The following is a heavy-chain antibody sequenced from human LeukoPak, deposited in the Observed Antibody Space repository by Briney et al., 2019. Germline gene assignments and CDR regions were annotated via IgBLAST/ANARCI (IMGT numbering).Heavy chain of an antibody. J-gene: IGHJ4*02. CDR2: INSDGSST. D-gene: IGHD4-17*01. CDR3: ARDLGLLYGDYMTGGYYFDY. Sequence: GGSLRLSCAASGFTFSSYAMTWVRQAPGKGLVWVSRINSDGSSTSYADSVKGRFTISRDNAKNTLYLQMNSLRAEDTAVYYCARDLGLLYGDYMTGGYYFDYWGQGTLVTVSS. V-gene: IGHV3-74*01. CDR1: GFTFSSYA.